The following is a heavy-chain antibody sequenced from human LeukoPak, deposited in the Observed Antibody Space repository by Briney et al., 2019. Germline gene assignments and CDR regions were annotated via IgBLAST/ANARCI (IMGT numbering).Heavy chain of an antibody. J-gene: IGHJ2*01. V-gene: IGHV4-59*01. CDR3: ARVYYSSSYDYWYFDR. CDR1: GGSIRSYY. D-gene: IGHD6-13*01. CDR2: IYYSGST. Sequence: SETLSLTCTVSGGSIRSYYWSWVRQPPGKGLEWVGYIYYSGSTNYNPSLKSRVTISVDTSKNQFSLKLSSVTAADTAVYYCARVYYSSSYDYWYFDRWGRGTLVTVSS.